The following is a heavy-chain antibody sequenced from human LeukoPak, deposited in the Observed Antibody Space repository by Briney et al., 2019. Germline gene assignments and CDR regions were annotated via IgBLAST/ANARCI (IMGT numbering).Heavy chain of an antibody. D-gene: IGHD3-3*02. J-gene: IGHJ6*02. Sequence: SETLSLTCTVSGGSISSSSYYWGWIRQPPGKGLEWIGSIYYSGSTYYNPSLKSRVTISVDTSKNQFSLKLSSVTAADTAVYYCAKTFLEKGMDVWGQGTTVTVPS. V-gene: IGHV4-39*01. CDR2: IYYSGST. CDR3: AKTFLEKGMDV. CDR1: GGSISSSSYY.